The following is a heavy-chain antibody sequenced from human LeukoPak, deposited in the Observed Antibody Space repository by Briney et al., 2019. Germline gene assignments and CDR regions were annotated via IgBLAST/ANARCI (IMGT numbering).Heavy chain of an antibody. D-gene: IGHD6-13*01. CDR1: GGSFSGYY. CDR2: INHSGST. CDR3: ARVHSSRDY. V-gene: IGHV4-34*01. Sequence: PSETLSLTCAVYGGSFSGYYRSWIRQPPGKGLEWIGEINHSGSTNYNPSLKSRVTISVDTSKNQFSLKLSSVTAADTAVYYCARVHSSRDYWGQGTLVTVSS. J-gene: IGHJ4*02.